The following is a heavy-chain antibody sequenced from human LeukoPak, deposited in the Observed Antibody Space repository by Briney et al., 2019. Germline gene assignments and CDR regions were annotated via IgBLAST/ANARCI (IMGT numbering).Heavy chain of an antibody. Sequence: GRSLRLSCAASGFTFSSYAMHWVRQAPGKGLEWVAVISYDGSNKYYADSVKGRFTISRDNSKNTLYLQMSSLRAEDTAVYYCARDPGELPDYWGQGTLVTVSS. CDR3: ARDPGELPDY. V-gene: IGHV3-30-3*01. CDR2: ISYDGSNK. D-gene: IGHD1-7*01. CDR1: GFTFSSYA. J-gene: IGHJ4*02.